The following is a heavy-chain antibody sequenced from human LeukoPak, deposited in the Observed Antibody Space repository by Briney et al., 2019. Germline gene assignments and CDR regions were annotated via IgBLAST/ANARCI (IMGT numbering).Heavy chain of an antibody. CDR2: ISYDGSNK. Sequence: GGSLRLSCAASGFTFSSYAMHWVRQAPGKGLEWVAVISYDGSNKYYADSVKGRFTISRDNSKNTLYLQMNSLRAEDTAVYYCARGQHRIAAAATGVGFDYWGQGTLVTVSS. D-gene: IGHD6-13*01. J-gene: IGHJ4*02. CDR1: GFTFSSYA. CDR3: ARGQHRIAAAATGVGFDY. V-gene: IGHV3-30*04.